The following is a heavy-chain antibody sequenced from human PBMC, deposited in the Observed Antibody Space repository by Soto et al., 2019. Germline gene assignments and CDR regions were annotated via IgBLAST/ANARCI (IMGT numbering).Heavy chain of an antibody. CDR1: GGSFSGYY. CDR2: INHSGST. D-gene: IGHD5-12*01. J-gene: IGHJ3*02. V-gene: IGHV4-34*01. CDR3: ARGGDSGYESAFAI. Sequence: SETLSLTCAVYGGSFSGYYWSWIRQPPGKGLEWIGEINHSGSTNYNPSLKSRVTISVDTSKNQFSLKLSSVTAADTAVYYCARGGDSGYESAFAIWGQGTMVTVSS.